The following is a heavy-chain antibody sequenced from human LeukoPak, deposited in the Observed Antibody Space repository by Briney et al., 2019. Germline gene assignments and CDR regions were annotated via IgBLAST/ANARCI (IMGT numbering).Heavy chain of an antibody. CDR3: ARDPGGTYYYGSGSYYRMSWFDP. J-gene: IGHJ5*02. CDR2: INPNSGGT. Sequence: ASVKVSCKASGYTFTGYYMHWVRQAPGQGLEWMGWINPNSGGTNYAQKFQGRVTMTRDTSISTAYMELSRLRSDDTAVYYCARDPGGTYYYGSGSYYRMSWFDPWGQGTLVTVSS. D-gene: IGHD3-10*01. CDR1: GYTFTGYY. V-gene: IGHV1-2*02.